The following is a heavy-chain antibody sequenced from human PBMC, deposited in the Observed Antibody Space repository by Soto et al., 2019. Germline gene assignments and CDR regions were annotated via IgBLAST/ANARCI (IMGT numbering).Heavy chain of an antibody. CDR3: ARGWITRQLPRGYYYAMDV. V-gene: IGHV4-34*01. J-gene: IGHJ6*02. CDR1: GGPFTGYY. D-gene: IGHD3-10*01. Sequence: KPSETLSLTCAIYGGPFTGYYWTWICQPPGKGLEWIGEINHGGGTKYNPSLKSRVTISGDMAKSQISLRLTSVTAADTAMYYCARGWITRQLPRGYYYAMDVWGQGTTVTVSS. CDR2: INHGGGT.